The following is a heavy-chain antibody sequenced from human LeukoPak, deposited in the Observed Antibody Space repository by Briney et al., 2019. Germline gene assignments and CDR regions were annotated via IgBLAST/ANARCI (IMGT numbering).Heavy chain of an antibody. D-gene: IGHD6-6*01. Sequence: PPETLSLTCTVSGGSISSSSYYWGWIRQPPGKGLEWIGSIYYSGSTYYNPSLKSRVTISVDTSKNQFSLKLSSVTAADTAVYYCARYIRHEYSSSPLSGFDYWGQGTLVTVSS. CDR2: IYYSGST. CDR3: ARYIRHEYSSSPLSGFDY. CDR1: GGSISSSSYY. J-gene: IGHJ4*02. V-gene: IGHV4-39*07.